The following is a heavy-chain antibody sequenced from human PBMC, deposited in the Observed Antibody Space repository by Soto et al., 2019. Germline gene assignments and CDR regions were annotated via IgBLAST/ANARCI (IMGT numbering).Heavy chain of an antibody. CDR2: ISAYNGNT. V-gene: IGHV1-18*01. CDR3: ARDAGPYSSSSGDY. Sequence: ASVNVSCKASGYTFTSYGISWVRQAPGQGLEWMGWISAYNGNTNYAQKLQGRVTMTTDTSTGTAYMELRSLRSDDTAVYYCARDAGPYSSSSGDYWGQGTLVNVSS. D-gene: IGHD6-6*01. CDR1: GYTFTSYG. J-gene: IGHJ4*02.